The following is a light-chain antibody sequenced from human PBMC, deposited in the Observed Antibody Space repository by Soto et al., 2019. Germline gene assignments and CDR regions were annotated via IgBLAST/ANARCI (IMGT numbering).Light chain of an antibody. J-gene: IGKJ1*01. CDR1: QTISSW. V-gene: IGKV1-5*03. Sequence: DIQMTQSPSTLSASVRDRVTITCRASQTISSWLAWFQQRPGRAPKFLIYKASSLKNGVPSRFSGSGSGTDFTLTISSLQPEDFATYYCQQSYSTPWTFGQGTKVDIK. CDR3: QQSYSTPWT. CDR2: KAS.